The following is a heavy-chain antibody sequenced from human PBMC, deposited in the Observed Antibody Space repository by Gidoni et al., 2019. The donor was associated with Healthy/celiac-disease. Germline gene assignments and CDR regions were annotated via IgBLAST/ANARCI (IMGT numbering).Heavy chain of an antibody. CDR3: ASLYGYSSSWGNYFDY. CDR2: IYYSGST. CDR1: GGSISSSSYY. D-gene: IGHD6-13*01. V-gene: IGHV4-39*01. J-gene: IGHJ4*02. Sequence: QLQLQESGPGLVKPSETLSLTCTVSGGSISSSSYYWGWIRQPPGKGLEWIGSIYYSGSTYYNPSLKSRVTISVDTSKNQFSLKLSSVTAADTAVYYCASLYGYSSSWGNYFDYWGQRTLVTVSS.